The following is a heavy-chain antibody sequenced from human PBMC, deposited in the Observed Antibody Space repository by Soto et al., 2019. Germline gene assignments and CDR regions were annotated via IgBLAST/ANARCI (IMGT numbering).Heavy chain of an antibody. CDR2: IIPIFGTA. CDR3: ARSVPRASSGYSDAFDI. D-gene: IGHD3-22*01. CDR1: GGTFSSYA. Sequence: QVQLVQSGAEVKKPGSSVKVSCKASGGTFSSYAISWVRQAPGQGLEWMGGIIPIFGTANYAQKFQGRVTITADESTSTAYMELSSLRSEDTAVYYCARSVPRASSGYSDAFDIWGQGTMVTVSS. J-gene: IGHJ3*02. V-gene: IGHV1-69*12.